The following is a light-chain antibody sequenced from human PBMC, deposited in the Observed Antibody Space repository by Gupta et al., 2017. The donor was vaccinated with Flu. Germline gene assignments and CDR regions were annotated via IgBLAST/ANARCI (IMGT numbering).Light chain of an antibody. CDR1: ALPKQY. J-gene: IGLJ1*01. CDR2: KDI. V-gene: IGLV3-25*02. CDR3: QSADSSGSYV. Sequence: SYELTQPPSVSVSPGQTARITCSGDALPKQYAHWYQQKPGQAPVVVIYKDIERPSGIPERFYGSSSGTTLTLTISGVEADDEADYYCQSADSSGSYVFGTGTKVTVL.